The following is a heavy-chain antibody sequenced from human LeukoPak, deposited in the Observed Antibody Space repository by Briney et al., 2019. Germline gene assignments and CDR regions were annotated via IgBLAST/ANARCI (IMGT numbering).Heavy chain of an antibody. D-gene: IGHD3-10*01. V-gene: IGHV3-33*01. J-gene: IGHJ4*02. CDR2: IWYDGSNK. CDR1: GFTFSSYG. CDR3: ARASRPTYYYGSGSYPFDY. Sequence: GGSLRLSCAASGFTFSSYGMHWVRQAPGKGLEWVAVIWYDGSNKYYADSVKGRFTISRDNSKNTLYLQMNSLRAEDTAVYYCARASRPTYYYGSGSYPFDYWGQGTLVTVSS.